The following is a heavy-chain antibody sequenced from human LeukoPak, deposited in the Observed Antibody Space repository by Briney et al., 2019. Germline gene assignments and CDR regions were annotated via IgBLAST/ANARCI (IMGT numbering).Heavy chain of an antibody. CDR1: GFTVSSNY. Sequence: GGSLRLSCVASGFTVSSNYMSWVRQAPGKGLEWVSVIYSGGSTYYADSVKGRFTISRDNSKNTLYLQMNSLRAEDTAVYYCASQGYYDSSGYLPPWYYGMDVWGQGTTVTVSS. CDR3: ASQGYYDSSGYLPPWYYGMDV. J-gene: IGHJ6*02. CDR2: IYSGGST. D-gene: IGHD3-22*01. V-gene: IGHV3-53*01.